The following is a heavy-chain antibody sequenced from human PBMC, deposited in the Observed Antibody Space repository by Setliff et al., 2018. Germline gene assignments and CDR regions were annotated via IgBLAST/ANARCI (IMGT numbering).Heavy chain of an antibody. CDR3: ASAPLLYSDSSGLSGTFDI. J-gene: IGHJ3*02. CDR2: IYYSGST. Sequence: PSETLSLTCTVSGGSISSGDYYWSWIRQPPGKGLEFVGYIYYSGSTNYNPSLKSRVAISIDTSKNQFSLKVNSVTAADTAVYYCASAPLLYSDSSGLSGTFDIWGQGTKVTVSS. D-gene: IGHD3-22*01. V-gene: IGHV4-30-4*08. CDR1: GGSISSGDYY.